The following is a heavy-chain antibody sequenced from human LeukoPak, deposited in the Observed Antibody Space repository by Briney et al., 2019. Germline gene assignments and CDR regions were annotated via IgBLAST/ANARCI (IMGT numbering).Heavy chain of an antibody. CDR3: ARFGNSGSYSY. Sequence: GASVKVSCKASGYTFTSYGISWVRQAPGQGLEWIGWISGFNGHTNYAQKVQGRVTMTTDTSTSTAYMELRSLRSDDTAVYYCARFGNSGSYSYWGQGTLVTVSS. CDR1: GYTFTSYG. J-gene: IGHJ4*02. V-gene: IGHV1-18*01. CDR2: ISGFNGHT. D-gene: IGHD1-26*01.